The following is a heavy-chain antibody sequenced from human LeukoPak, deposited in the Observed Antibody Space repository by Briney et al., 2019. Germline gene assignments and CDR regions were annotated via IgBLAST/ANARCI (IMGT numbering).Heavy chain of an antibody. V-gene: IGHV3-23*01. D-gene: IGHD3-3*01. J-gene: IGHJ6*03. Sequence: PGGSLRLSCAASGFTFSSYAMSWVRQAPGKGLEWVSAISGSGGSTYYADSVKGRFTISRDNSKNTLYLQMNSLRAEDTAVYYCAKSRFLEWSYYYYYMDVWGKGTTVTVSS. CDR3: AKSRFLEWSYYYYYMDV. CDR1: GFTFSSYA. CDR2: ISGSGGST.